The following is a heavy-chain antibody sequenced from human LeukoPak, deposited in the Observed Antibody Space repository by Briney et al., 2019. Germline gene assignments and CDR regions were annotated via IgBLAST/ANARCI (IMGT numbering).Heavy chain of an antibody. J-gene: IGHJ6*03. CDR2: MNPNSGNT. CDR1: GYTFTSYD. CDR3: ARAPPNYDFWSGYPCYYYYYMDV. D-gene: IGHD3-3*01. V-gene: IGHV1-8*01. Sequence: ASVKVSCKASGYTFTSYDINWVRQATGQGLEWMGWMNPNSGNTGYAQKFQGRVTMTRNTSISTAYMELSSLRSEDTAVYYCARAPPNYDFWSGYPCYYYYYMDVWGKGTTVTVSS.